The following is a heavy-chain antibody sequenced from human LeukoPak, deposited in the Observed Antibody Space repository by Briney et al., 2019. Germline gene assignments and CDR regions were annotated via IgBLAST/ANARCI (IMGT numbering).Heavy chain of an antibody. J-gene: IGHJ3*02. CDR1: GYTFGSYV. CDR2: INPLSGGT. V-gene: IGHV1-2*02. Sequence: GASVKVSCKASGYTFGSYVMHWVRQAPGQGLEWMGWINPLSGGTNYAQKFQGRVTLARDTSISTAYMELSRLRSDDTAVYYCASPHRSIAAAIPDAFDIWGQGTMVTVSS. CDR3: ASPHRSIAAAIPDAFDI. D-gene: IGHD6-13*01.